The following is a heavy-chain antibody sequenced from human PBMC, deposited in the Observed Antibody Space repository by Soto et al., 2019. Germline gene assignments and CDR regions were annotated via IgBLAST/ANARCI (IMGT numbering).Heavy chain of an antibody. CDR3: ARGRMLGDSSSSGGLFAYYYYYMDV. J-gene: IGHJ6*03. Sequence: QVQLQQWGAGLLKPSETLSLTCAVYGGSFSGYYWSWIRQPPGKGLEWIGEINHSGSTNYNPSLKSRVTISVDTSKNQFSLKLSSVTAADTAVYYCARGRMLGDSSSSGGLFAYYYYYMDVWGKGTTVTVSS. V-gene: IGHV4-34*01. CDR2: INHSGST. CDR1: GGSFSGYY. D-gene: IGHD6-6*01.